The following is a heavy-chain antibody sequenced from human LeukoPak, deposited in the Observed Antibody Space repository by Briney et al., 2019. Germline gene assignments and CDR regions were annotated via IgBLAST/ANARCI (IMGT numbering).Heavy chain of an antibody. CDR3: AKDLTGTTVRGVFDY. J-gene: IGHJ4*02. Sequence: GGSLRLSCAASGFTFSSYAMSWVRQAPGKGLEWVSAISGSGGSTYYADSVKGRFTISRDNSKNTLYLQMNSLRAEDTAVYYCAKDLTGTTVRGVFDYWGQGTLVTVSS. V-gene: IGHV3-23*01. D-gene: IGHD1-7*01. CDR2: ISGSGGST. CDR1: GFTFSSYA.